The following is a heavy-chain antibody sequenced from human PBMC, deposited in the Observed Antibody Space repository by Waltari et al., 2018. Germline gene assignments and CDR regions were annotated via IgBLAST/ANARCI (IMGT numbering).Heavy chain of an antibody. CDR1: GFTFSSYA. V-gene: IGHV3-30-3*01. Sequence: QVQLVESGGGVVQPGRSLRLSCAASGFTFSSYAMHWVRQAPGKGLEWVAVISYDGSNKYYADSVKGRFTISRDNSKNTLYLQMNSLGAEDTAVYYCARVLRFLEWFDIWGQGTMVTVSS. J-gene: IGHJ3*02. CDR3: ARVLRFLEWFDI. D-gene: IGHD3-3*01. CDR2: ISYDGSNK.